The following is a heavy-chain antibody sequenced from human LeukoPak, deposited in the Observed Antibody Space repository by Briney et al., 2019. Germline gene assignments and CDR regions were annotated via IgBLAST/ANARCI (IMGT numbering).Heavy chain of an antibody. CDR2: IYTSGST. CDR3: ARGGGSGYDILTVAFDI. D-gene: IGHD3-9*01. J-gene: IGHJ3*02. Sequence: SETLSLTCTVSGGSITTSYWSWIRQPAGKGLEWIGRIYTSGSTNYNPSLKSRVTMSVDTSKNQFSLKLRSVTAADTAVYYCARGGGSGYDILTVAFDIWGQGTMVTVSS. V-gene: IGHV4-4*07. CDR1: GGSITTSY.